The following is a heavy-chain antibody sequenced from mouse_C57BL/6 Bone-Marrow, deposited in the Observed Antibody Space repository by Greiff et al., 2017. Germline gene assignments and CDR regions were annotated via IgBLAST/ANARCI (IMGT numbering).Heavy chain of an antibody. CDR3: ARGGNYYGSSYYFDY. Sequence: QVQLQQPGAELVKPGASVKMSCKASGYTFTSYWITWVKQRPGQGLEWIGDIYPGSGSTNYNEKFKSKATLTVDTSSSTAYMQLSSLTSEDSAVYYCARGGNYYGSSYYFDYWGQGTTLTVSS. D-gene: IGHD1-1*01. CDR1: GYTFTSYW. V-gene: IGHV1-55*01. J-gene: IGHJ2*01. CDR2: IYPGSGST.